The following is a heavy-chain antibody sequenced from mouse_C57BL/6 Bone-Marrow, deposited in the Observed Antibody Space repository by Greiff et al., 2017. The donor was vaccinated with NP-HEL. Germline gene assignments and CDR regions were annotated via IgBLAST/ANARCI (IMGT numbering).Heavy chain of an antibody. CDR1: GFTFSDYY. CDR2: INYDGSST. V-gene: IGHV5-16*01. J-gene: IGHJ1*03. Sequence: EVKLMESEGGLVQPGSSMKLSCTASGFTFSDYYMAWVRQVPEKGLEWVANINYDGSSTYYLDSLKSRFIISRDNAKNILYLQMSSLKSEDTATYYCAREYYYGSSPHWYFDVWGTGTTVTVSS. D-gene: IGHD1-1*01. CDR3: AREYYYGSSPHWYFDV.